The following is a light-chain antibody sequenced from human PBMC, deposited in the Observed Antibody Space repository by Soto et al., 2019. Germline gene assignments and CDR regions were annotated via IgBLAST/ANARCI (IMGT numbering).Light chain of an antibody. Sequence: EIVLTQSPATLSLSLGETATLSCRASQRVGSYLAWYQQKPGQAPRLLIYDASTRATGIPARFSGSGSGTDFTLTISSLEPEDFAVYYCQQRTNSPPVTFGGGTKVEIK. CDR1: QRVGSY. CDR3: QQRTNSPPVT. CDR2: DAS. V-gene: IGKV3-11*01. J-gene: IGKJ4*01.